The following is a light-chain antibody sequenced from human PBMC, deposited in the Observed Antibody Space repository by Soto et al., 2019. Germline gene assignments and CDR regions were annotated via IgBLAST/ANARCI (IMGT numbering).Light chain of an antibody. V-gene: IGLV1-40*01. CDR3: QSYDSSLSGAV. Sequence: QFVLTQAPSGSGAPGQRVTISCTGSSSNIGAGYDVHWYQQLPGTAPKLLIYGNSNRPSGVPDRFSGSKSGTSASLAITGLQAEDEADYYCQSYDSSLSGAVFGGGTQLTVL. J-gene: IGLJ7*01. CDR1: SSNIGAGYD. CDR2: GNS.